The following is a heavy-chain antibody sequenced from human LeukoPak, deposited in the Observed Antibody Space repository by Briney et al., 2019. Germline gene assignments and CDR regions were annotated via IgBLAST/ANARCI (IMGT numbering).Heavy chain of an antibody. CDR2: IYYSGST. CDR3: ARTVGVSVFPLPNAFDI. J-gene: IGHJ3*02. Sequence: SETLSLTCTVSGGSISSSSYYWGWIRQPPGKGLEWIGSIYYSGSTYYNPSLKSRVTISVDTSKNQFSLKLSSVTAADTAVYYCARTVGVSVFPLPNAFDIWGQGTMVTVSS. V-gene: IGHV4-39*07. D-gene: IGHD4-23*01. CDR1: GGSISSSSYY.